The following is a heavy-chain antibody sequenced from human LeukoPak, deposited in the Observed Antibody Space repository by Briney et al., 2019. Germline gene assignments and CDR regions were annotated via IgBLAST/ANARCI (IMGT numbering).Heavy chain of an antibody. D-gene: IGHD2-15*01. CDR3: ARDPQYCSGGSCYSRYSFDY. J-gene: IGHJ4*02. CDR2: IWYDGNNK. CDR1: GFSFRSYG. V-gene: IGHV3-33*01. Sequence: GGSLRLSCAASGFSFRSYGMHWVRQAPGKGLEWVAIIWYDGNNKYYADSVKGRFTISRGNSKNMLFLQMNSLRAEDTAVYYCARDPQYCSGGSCYSRYSFDYWGQGTLVTVSS.